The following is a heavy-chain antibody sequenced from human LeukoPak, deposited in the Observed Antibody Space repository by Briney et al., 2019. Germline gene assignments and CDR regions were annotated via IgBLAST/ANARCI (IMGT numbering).Heavy chain of an antibody. CDR1: GFTFSSYS. D-gene: IGHD3-3*01. Sequence: GGSLRLSCAASGFTFSSYSMNWVRQAPGKGLEGVSYISSSSSTIYYADSVKGRFTISRDNAKNSLYLQMNSLRAEDTAVYYCARQPDYDFWSGYYSIDYWGQGTLVTVSS. CDR3: ARQPDYDFWSGYYSIDY. V-gene: IGHV3-48*01. CDR2: ISSSSSTI. J-gene: IGHJ4*02.